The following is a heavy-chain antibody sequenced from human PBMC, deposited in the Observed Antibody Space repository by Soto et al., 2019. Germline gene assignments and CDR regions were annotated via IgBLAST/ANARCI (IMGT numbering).Heavy chain of an antibody. CDR3: ARMASFGSLNWFDP. CDR2: MNPGSGDT. Sequence: QVQLVQSGAEVKKPGASVKVSCKASGYTFTNNDVTWVRQATGQGLEWMGWMNPGSGDTGYAQKFQGRLTMTRNISIATAYMELSSLRSEDTATYYCARMASFGSLNWFDPWGQGTLVTVSS. CDR1: GYTFTNND. J-gene: IGHJ5*02. V-gene: IGHV1-8*01. D-gene: IGHD3-10*01.